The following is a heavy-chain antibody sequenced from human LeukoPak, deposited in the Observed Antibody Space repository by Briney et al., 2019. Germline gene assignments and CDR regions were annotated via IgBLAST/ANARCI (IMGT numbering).Heavy chain of an antibody. J-gene: IGHJ4*02. CDR3: TAGRSASYFDY. CDR1: GGSINSYY. CDR2: IYYSGST. Sequence: SSETLSLTCTVSGGSINSYYWSWIRQPPGKGLEWIGYIYYSGSTNYNPSRKSRVSISVDTSKNQFSLKLSSVTAADTALYYCTAGRSASYFDYWGQGTLVTVSS. V-gene: IGHV4-59*01. D-gene: IGHD2-15*01.